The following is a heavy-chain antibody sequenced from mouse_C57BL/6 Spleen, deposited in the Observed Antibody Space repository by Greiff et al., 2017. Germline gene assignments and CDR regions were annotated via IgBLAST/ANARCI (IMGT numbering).Heavy chain of an antibody. CDR1: GFSLTSSS. D-gene: IGHD1-1*01. V-gene: IGHV2-9-1*01. J-gene: IGHJ4*01. CDR3: ARSPTIVDYYAMDY. Sequence: VQLVESGPGLVAPSPSLSISCTVSGFSLTSSSIRWVRPPPGQGLEWLGVIWTGGGTNYNSAHKSRLSISKDSSKSQVFLKMNSLQTDDTARYYGARSPTIVDYYAMDYWGQGTSVTVSS. CDR2: IWTGGGT.